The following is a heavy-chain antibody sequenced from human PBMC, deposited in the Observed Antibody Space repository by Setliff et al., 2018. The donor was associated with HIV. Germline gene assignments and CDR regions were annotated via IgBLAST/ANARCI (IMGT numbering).Heavy chain of an antibody. V-gene: IGHV4-38-2*01. J-gene: IGHJ4*02. Sequence: PSETLSLTCAVSGYPISSGYYGGWIRQPPGKGLEWIGSIYHSGSIYNNPSHKSRVTISGDTSKNQFSLKLTTVTAADTAVYYCARTLRSAAMGYFDYWRQGTLFTVSS. CDR2: IYHSGSI. CDR3: ARTLRSAAMGYFDY. D-gene: IGHD5-18*01. CDR1: GYPISSGYY.